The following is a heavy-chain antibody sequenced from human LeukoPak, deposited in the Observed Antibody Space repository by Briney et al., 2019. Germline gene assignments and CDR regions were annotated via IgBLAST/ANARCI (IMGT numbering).Heavy chain of an antibody. CDR1: GFTFSSYA. D-gene: IGHD3-10*01. V-gene: IGHV3-23*01. J-gene: IGHJ6*02. Sequence: GSLRHSCAASGFTFSSYAMSWVRQAPGKGLEWVSAISGSGGSTYYADSVKGRFTISRDNSKNTLYLQMNSLRAEDTAVYYCAKDRVGLLWFGELLWTASSGMDVWGQGTTVTVSS. CDR2: ISGSGGST. CDR3: AKDRVGLLWFGELLWTASSGMDV.